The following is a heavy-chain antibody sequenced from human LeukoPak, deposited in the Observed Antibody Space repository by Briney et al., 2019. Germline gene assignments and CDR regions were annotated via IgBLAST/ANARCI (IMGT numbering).Heavy chain of an antibody. CDR1: GFTFSSYA. CDR3: AGPPQAGPFDY. Sequence: GGSLRLSCAASGFTFSSYAMSWVRQAPGKGLEWVSAISGSGGSTYHADSVKGRFTISRDNSKNTLYLQMNSLRVEDTAVYYCAGPPQAGPFDYWGQGTLVTVSS. CDR2: ISGSGGST. D-gene: IGHD6-19*01. J-gene: IGHJ4*02. V-gene: IGHV3-23*01.